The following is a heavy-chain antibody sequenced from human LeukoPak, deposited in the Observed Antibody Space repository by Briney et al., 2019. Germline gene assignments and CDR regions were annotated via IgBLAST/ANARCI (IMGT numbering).Heavy chain of an antibody. J-gene: IGHJ6*02. D-gene: IGHD4-17*01. CDR1: GGSFSGYY. CDR3: ARVYGDSVYYYGMDV. CDR2: INHSGST. Sequence: PSETLSLTCAVYGGSFSGYYWSWIRQPPGKGLEWIGEINHSGSTNYNPSLKSRVTISVDTSKNRFSLKLSSVTAADTAVYYCARVYGDSVYYYGMDVWGQGTTVTVSS. V-gene: IGHV4-34*01.